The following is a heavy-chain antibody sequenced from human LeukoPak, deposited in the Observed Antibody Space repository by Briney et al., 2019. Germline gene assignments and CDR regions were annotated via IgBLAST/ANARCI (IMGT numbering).Heavy chain of an antibody. V-gene: IGHV4-59*08. CDR3: ARANPIYDLRGFDP. D-gene: IGHD3-3*01. J-gene: IGHJ5*02. CDR2: IYYSGST. Sequence: SETLSLTCSVSDGSINSYYWNWIRGPPGKGLEWIGYIYYSGSTYYNPSLKSRVTISVDTSKNQFSLKLSSVTAADTAVYYCARANPIYDLRGFDPWGQGTLVTVSS. CDR1: DGSINSYY.